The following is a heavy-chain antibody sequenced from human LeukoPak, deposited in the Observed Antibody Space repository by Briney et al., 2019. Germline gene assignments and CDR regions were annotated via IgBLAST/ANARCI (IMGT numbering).Heavy chain of an antibody. J-gene: IGHJ4*02. CDR1: GFTFSSYS. D-gene: IGHD6-6*01. Sequence: PGGSLGLSCAASGFTFSSYSMNWVRQAPGKGLEWVSSISSSSSYIYYADSVKGRFTISRDNAKNSLYLQMNSLRAEDTAVYYCARLQQYSSSSTYWGQGNLVTVSS. CDR2: ISSSSSYI. CDR3: ARLQQYSSSSTY. V-gene: IGHV3-21*01.